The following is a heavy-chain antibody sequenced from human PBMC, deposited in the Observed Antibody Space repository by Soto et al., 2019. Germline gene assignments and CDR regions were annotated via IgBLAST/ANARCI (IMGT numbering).Heavy chain of an antibody. CDR1: GYSFTSYW. V-gene: IGHV5-10-1*01. J-gene: IGHJ6*02. Sequence: GESLKISCKGSGYSFTSYWISWVRQMPGKGLEWMGRIDPSDSYTNYSPSFQGHVTISADKSISTAYLQWSSLKASDTAVYYCAKGRAAGSGWNYYYGMDVWGQGTTVTVSS. D-gene: IGHD6-19*01. CDR3: AKGRAAGSGWNYYYGMDV. CDR2: IDPSDSYT.